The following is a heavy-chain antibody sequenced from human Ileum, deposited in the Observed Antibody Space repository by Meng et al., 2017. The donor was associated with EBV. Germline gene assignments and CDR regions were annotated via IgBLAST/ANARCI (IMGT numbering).Heavy chain of an antibody. V-gene: IGHV3-33*01. CDR2: IWANGLNK. J-gene: IGHJ2*01. D-gene: IGHD2/OR15-2a*01. Sequence: GRGVEAGGGGVLPGRSRGLSCAASGFNVNSYGMHWVRQAPGKGLEWVGAIWANGLNKYYAASVEGRFTISRDNSKNTVFLQMDSLRAEDTAVYSCARDSDTTANYWYFDLWGRGTLVTVSS. CDR3: ARDSDTTANYWYFDL. CDR1: GFNVNSYG.